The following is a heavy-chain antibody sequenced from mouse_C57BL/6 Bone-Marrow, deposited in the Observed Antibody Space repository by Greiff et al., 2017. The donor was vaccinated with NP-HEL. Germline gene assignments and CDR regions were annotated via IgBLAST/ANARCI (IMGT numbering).Heavy chain of an antibody. D-gene: IGHD2-10*02. J-gene: IGHJ2*01. V-gene: IGHV1-55*01. CDR3: ARRYADFDY. CDR2: IYPGSGST. Sequence: QVQLQQSGAELVKPGASVKMSCKASGYTFTSYWITWVKQRPGHGLEWIGDIYPGSGSTNYNEKFKSKATLTVDTSSSTAYMQLSSLTSEDSAVYYCARRYADFDYWGKGTTLTVSS. CDR1: GYTFTSYW.